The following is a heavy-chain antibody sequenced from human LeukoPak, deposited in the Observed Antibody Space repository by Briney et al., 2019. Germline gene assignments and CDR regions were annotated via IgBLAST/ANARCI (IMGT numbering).Heavy chain of an antibody. CDR1: GFTFRNYW. D-gene: IGHD4-17*01. CDR3: ARDVGGALDY. J-gene: IGHJ4*02. V-gene: IGHV3-7*03. Sequence: GGSLRLSCTVSGFTFRNYWMAWDRQAPGKGLEWVSNIRGDEGDKNSVDSVKGRFTISRDNAKKSLYLQMNSLRVEDTAVYYCARDVGGALDYWGQGTLVTVSS. CDR2: IRGDEGDK.